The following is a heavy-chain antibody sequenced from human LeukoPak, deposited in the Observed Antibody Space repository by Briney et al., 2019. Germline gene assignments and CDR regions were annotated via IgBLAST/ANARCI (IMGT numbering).Heavy chain of an antibody. Sequence: GGSLRLSCAASGFTVSSSYMNWVRQAPGKGLEWVANIKQGGSRQSYVGSVTGRFTISRDNAKNSLYLQMNSLRAEDTAVYYCARGRDYGGDSVRAFDIWGQGTMVTVSS. V-gene: IGHV3-7*01. CDR3: ARGRDYGGDSVRAFDI. CDR2: IKQGGSRQ. J-gene: IGHJ3*02. CDR1: GFTVSSSY. D-gene: IGHD4-23*01.